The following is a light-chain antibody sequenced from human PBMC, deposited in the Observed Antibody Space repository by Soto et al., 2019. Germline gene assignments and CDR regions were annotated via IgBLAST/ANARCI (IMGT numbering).Light chain of an antibody. CDR1: QSISSTY. V-gene: IGKV3-20*01. Sequence: EIVLTQSPGTLSLSPGERATLSCRASQSISSTYLAWYQQTPGQAPRLLIYAASTRATCIPDRFSGSGSGTDFTLTISRLEPEDFAVYYCQQYGSSSYTFGRGTQLEIK. J-gene: IGKJ2*01. CDR2: AAS. CDR3: QQYGSSSYT.